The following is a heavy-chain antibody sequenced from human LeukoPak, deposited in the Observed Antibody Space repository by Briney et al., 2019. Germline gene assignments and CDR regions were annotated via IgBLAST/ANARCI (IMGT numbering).Heavy chain of an antibody. D-gene: IGHD6-13*01. CDR2: IYYSGSTGRSI. Sequence: SETLSLTCTVSGGSISSYYWSWIRQAPGKGLEWIGYIYYSGSTGRSINYNPSLKSRVTISVDTSKNQFSLKLSSVTAADTAMYYCARSTIAAAGNVEYWGQGTLVTVS. J-gene: IGHJ4*02. V-gene: IGHV4-59*01. CDR3: ARSTIAAAGNVEY. CDR1: GGSISSYY.